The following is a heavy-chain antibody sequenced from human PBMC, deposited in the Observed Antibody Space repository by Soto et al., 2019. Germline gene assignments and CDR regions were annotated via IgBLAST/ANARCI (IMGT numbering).Heavy chain of an antibody. Sequence: SETLSLTCTVSGGSISSGEYYWSWIRQPPGKGLEWIGYIYYSGSTYYNPSLKSRVTISVDRSKNQFSLKLSSVTAADTAVYYCANSHAGAHITAAVHWGQGTLVTVSS. CDR3: ANSHAGAHITAAVH. V-gene: IGHV4-30-4*01. CDR1: GGSISSGEYY. J-gene: IGHJ4*02. D-gene: IGHD6-13*01. CDR2: IYYSGST.